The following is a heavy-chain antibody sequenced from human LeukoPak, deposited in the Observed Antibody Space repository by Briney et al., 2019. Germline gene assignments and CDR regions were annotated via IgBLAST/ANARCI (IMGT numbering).Heavy chain of an antibody. CDR3: ASGHYDSSGYYYLPDAFDI. J-gene: IGHJ3*02. CDR2: IYYAGST. Sequence: SETLSLTCTVSGGSISTYYWNWIRQPPGKGLEWIAYIYYAGSTNYNPSLKSRVAISLDTSKNQFSLKLSSVTAADTAVYYCASGHYDSSGYYYLPDAFDIWGQGTMVTVSS. V-gene: IGHV4-59*01. CDR1: GGSISTYY. D-gene: IGHD3-22*01.